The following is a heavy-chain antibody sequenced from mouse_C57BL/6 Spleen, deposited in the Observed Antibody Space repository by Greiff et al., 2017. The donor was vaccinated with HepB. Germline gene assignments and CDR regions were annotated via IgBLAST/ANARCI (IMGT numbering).Heavy chain of an antibody. CDR1: GFTFSDYG. D-gene: IGHD2-3*01. J-gene: IGHJ3*01. V-gene: IGHV5-17*01. Sequence: EVQGVESGGGLVKPGGSLKLSCAASGFTFSDYGMHWVRQAPEKGLEWVAYISSGSSTIYYADTVKGRFTISRDNAKNTLFLQMTSLRSEDTAMYYCARADGYYAAWFAYWGQGTLVTVSA. CDR2: ISSGSSTI. CDR3: ARADGYYAAWFAY.